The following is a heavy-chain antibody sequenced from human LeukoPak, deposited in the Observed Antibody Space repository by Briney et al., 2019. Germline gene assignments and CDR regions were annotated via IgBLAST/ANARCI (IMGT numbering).Heavy chain of an antibody. CDR2: IRSKAYGGTT. V-gene: IGHV3-49*04. Sequence: PGGSLRLSCTASGFTFGDYAMSWVRQAPGKGLEWVGFIRSKAYGGTTEYAASVKGRFTISRDDSKSIAYLQMNSLKTEDTAVYYCTRDYDILTGYYNAAFDIWGQGTMVTVSS. CDR3: TRDYDILTGYYNAAFDI. J-gene: IGHJ3*02. D-gene: IGHD3-9*01. CDR1: GFTFGDYA.